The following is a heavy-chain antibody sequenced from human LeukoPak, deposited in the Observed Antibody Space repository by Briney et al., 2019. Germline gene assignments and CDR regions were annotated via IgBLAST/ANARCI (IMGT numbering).Heavy chain of an antibody. CDR3: ARVGSLEALGYFDY. V-gene: IGHV3-11*05. CDR2: ISSSSSYT. CDR1: GFTFSDYY. D-gene: IGHD2-15*01. J-gene: IGHJ4*02. Sequence: PGGSLRLSCAASGFTFSDYYMSWIRQAPGKGLEWGSYISSSSSYTNYADSVKGRFTISRDNSKNTLYLQMNSLRAEDTAVYYCARVGSLEALGYFDYWGQGTLVTVSS.